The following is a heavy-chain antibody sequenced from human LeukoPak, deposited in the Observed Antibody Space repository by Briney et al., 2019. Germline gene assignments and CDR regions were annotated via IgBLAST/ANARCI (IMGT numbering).Heavy chain of an antibody. CDR2: ISTSGNYI. CDR3: SRGSYNSGGTSDY. V-gene: IGHV3-21*01. D-gene: IGHD2-15*01. J-gene: IGHJ4*02. Sequence: GGSLRLSCAASGFTFSDYSMNWVRQAPGKGLEWVSYISTSGNYIYYADSVKGRFTISRGNAKNSLYLQMNSLRAEDTAVYYCSRGSYNSGGTSDYWGQGNLVTVSS. CDR1: GFTFSDYS.